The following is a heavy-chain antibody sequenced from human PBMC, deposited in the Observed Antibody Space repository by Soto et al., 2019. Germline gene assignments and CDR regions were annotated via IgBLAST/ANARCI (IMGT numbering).Heavy chain of an antibody. V-gene: IGHV3-30-3*01. D-gene: IGHD3-16*02. J-gene: IGHJ4*02. CDR3: ARSPPITFGGVIVPIDY. Sequence: QVQLVESGGGVVQPGRSLRLSYAASGFTFSSYAMHWVRQAPGKGLEWVAVISYDGSNKYYADSVKGRFTISRDNSKNTLYLQMNSLRAEDTAVYYCARSPPITFGGVIVPIDYWGQGTLVTVSS. CDR2: ISYDGSNK. CDR1: GFTFSSYA.